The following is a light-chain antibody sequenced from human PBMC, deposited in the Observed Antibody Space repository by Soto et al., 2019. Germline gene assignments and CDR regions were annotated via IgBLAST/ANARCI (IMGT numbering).Light chain of an antibody. CDR1: QGISNY. J-gene: IGKJ1*01. V-gene: IGKV1-27*01. Sequence: DIQMTQSPSSLSASVGDRVTITCRASQGISNYLAWYQQKPGKVPKLLIYAASTLQSGVPSRFSGSGSGTDFTLPISNLQPEDVATYYCEKDNSARMTFGQGTKVEIK. CDR3: EKDNSARMT. CDR2: AAS.